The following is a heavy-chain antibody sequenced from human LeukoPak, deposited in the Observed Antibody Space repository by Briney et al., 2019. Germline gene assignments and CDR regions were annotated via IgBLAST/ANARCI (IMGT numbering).Heavy chain of an antibody. D-gene: IGHD3-10*01. J-gene: IGHJ4*02. CDR3: ARAYYYGSGSTDYFDY. CDR2: IYPGDSDT. Sequence: GESLKIFCKGSGYSFTSYWIGWVRQMPGKGPEWMGIIYPGDSDTRYSPSFQGQVTISADKSISTAYLQWSGLKASDTAMYYCARAYYYGSGSTDYFDYWGQGTLVTVSS. V-gene: IGHV5-51*01. CDR1: GYSFTSYW.